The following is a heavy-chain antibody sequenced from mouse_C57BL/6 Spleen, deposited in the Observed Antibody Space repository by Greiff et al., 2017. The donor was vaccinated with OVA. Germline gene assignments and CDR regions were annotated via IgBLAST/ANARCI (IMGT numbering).Heavy chain of an antibody. J-gene: IGHJ4*01. D-gene: IGHD2-4*01. V-gene: IGHV14-1*01. CDR2: IDPEDGDT. CDR1: GFNINDYY. CDR3: TFYDDYDGGYAMDD. Sequence: VQLQQSGAELVRPGASVTLSCTASGFNINDYYMHWVKQRPEQGLEWIGRIDPEDGDTEYAPKFQGKATMTADTSSNTAYLQLSSLTSEDTAVYYCTFYDDYDGGYAMDDWGQGTSVTVSS.